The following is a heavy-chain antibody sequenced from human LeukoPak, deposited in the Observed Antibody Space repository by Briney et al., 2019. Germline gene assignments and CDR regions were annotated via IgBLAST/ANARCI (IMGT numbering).Heavy chain of an antibody. CDR1: GGSISSGDYY. CDR2: IYYSGST. D-gene: IGHD6-19*01. CDR3: ARYIAVAVGSMRYYFDY. V-gene: IGHV4-30-4*01. Sequence: SETLSLTCTVSGGSISSGDYYWSWIRQPPGKGLEWIGYIYYSGSTYYNPSLKSRVTISVDTSKNQFSLKLSSVTAADTAVYYCARYIAVAVGSMRYYFDYWGQGTLVTVPS. J-gene: IGHJ4*02.